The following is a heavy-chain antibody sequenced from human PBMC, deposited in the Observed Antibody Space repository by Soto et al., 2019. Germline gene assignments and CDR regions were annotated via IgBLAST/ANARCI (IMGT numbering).Heavy chain of an antibody. CDR3: ARDHMLAPNWLTP. Sequence: ASVKVSCKASGYRFNDYAISWVRQAPGQGLEWMGWISGYNGNTKYAQKFQGRVTMTTDTSTSTAHMELRSLRSDDTAFYYCARDHMLAPNWLTPWGQGTLVTGSS. J-gene: IGHJ5*02. D-gene: IGHD3-10*02. V-gene: IGHV1-18*04. CDR1: GYRFNDYA. CDR2: ISGYNGNT.